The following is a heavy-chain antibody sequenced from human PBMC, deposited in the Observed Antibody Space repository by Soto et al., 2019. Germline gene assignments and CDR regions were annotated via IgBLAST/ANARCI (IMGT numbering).Heavy chain of an antibody. CDR2: IYSGGII. CDR3: AGNTEKGY. Sequence: EVQLVESGGGLVQPGGSLRLSCAASGFIVSSNYMSWVRQAPGKGLEWVSVIYSGGIIYYVDSVKGRFTSSRDNSKNTLYLQMNSLRVEDSGVYYCAGNTEKGYWGQGTLVTVSS. D-gene: IGHD2-2*02. CDR1: GFIVSSNY. J-gene: IGHJ4*02. V-gene: IGHV3-66*01.